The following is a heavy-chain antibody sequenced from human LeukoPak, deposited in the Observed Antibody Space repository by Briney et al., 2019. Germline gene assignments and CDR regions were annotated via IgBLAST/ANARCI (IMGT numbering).Heavy chain of an antibody. Sequence: GGSLRLSCAASEFTFSSYAMSWVRQAPGKGLEWVSVIGGSSATTYYADSGKGRFTISRDNSKNMLYLQMSSLRAEDTAVYYCAKARYNSGWYDDWGQGTLVTVSS. CDR2: IGGSSATT. V-gene: IGHV3-23*01. D-gene: IGHD6-13*01. CDR3: AKARYNSGWYDD. CDR1: EFTFSSYA. J-gene: IGHJ4*02.